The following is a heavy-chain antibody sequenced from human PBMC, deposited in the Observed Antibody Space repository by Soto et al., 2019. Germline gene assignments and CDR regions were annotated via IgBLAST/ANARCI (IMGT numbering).Heavy chain of an antibody. D-gene: IGHD6-13*01. CDR3: ASSNIVAAPYGMDV. V-gene: IGHV1-3*01. CDR1: GYTFTRYA. J-gene: IGHJ6*02. CDR2: INAGNGNT. Sequence: QVQLVQSGAEVKKPGASVKVSCKASGYTFTRYAMHWVHQAPGQRLEWMGWINAGNGNTKYSQKFQGRVTITRDTSASTAYMELSSLRSEDTAVYYCASSNIVAAPYGMDVWGQGTTVTVSS.